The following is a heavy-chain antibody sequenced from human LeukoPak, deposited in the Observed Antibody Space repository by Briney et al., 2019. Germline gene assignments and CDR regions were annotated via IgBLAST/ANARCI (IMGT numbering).Heavy chain of an antibody. V-gene: IGHV3-7*01. D-gene: IGHD3-10*01. J-gene: IGHJ4*02. CDR2: IKQDGTEK. CDR1: GFTFSSYW. Sequence: GGSLRLSCAASGFTFSSYWMHWARQAPGKGLEWVANIKQDGTEKYYVDSVKGRFTISRDNAKNSLYLQMNSLRVEDTAVYYCAKVAKYYYGSETYYFFEHWGQGTPVTASS. CDR3: AKVAKYYYGSETYYFFEH.